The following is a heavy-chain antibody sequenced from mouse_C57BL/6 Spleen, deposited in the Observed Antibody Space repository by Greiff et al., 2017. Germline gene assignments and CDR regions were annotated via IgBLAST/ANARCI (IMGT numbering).Heavy chain of an antibody. CDR1: GYSFTGYY. D-gene: IGHD1-1*01. CDR2: IYPYNGVS. Sequence: EVQVVESGPELVKPGASVKISCKASGYSFTGYYMHWVKQSHGNILDWIGYIYPYNGVSSYNQKFKGKATLTVDKSSSTAYMELRSLTSEDSAVYYCASHYGSRDWYFDVWGTGTTVTVSS. V-gene: IGHV1-31*01. CDR3: ASHYGSRDWYFDV. J-gene: IGHJ1*03.